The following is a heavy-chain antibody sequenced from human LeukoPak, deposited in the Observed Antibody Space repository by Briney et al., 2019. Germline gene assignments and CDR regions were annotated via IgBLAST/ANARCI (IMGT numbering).Heavy chain of an antibody. Sequence: ASETLSLTCAVYGGSFSGYYWSWIRQPPGKGLEWIGEINHSGSTNYNPSLKSRVTISVDTSKNQFSLKLSSVTAADTAVYYCAREGPLLRFLEWLPQYYYYGMDVWGQGTTVTVSS. CDR2: INHSGST. CDR3: AREGPLLRFLEWLPQYYYYGMDV. J-gene: IGHJ6*02. D-gene: IGHD3-3*01. CDR1: GGSFSGYY. V-gene: IGHV4-34*01.